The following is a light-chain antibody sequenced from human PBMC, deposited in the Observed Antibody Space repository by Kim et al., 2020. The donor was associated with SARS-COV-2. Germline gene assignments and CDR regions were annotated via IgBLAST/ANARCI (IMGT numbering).Light chain of an antibody. J-gene: IGKJ1*01. Sequence: DIVMTQSPDSLAVSLGERATIKCKSSQSVLYSSHNKNYLAWYQQKPGQPPKLIIYWASTRESGVPDRFSGSGSGTDFTLTISSLQAEDVAVYYCQQYYNTPWTFGQGTKVEIK. CDR3: QQYYNTPWT. V-gene: IGKV4-1*01. CDR1: QSVLYSSHNKNY. CDR2: WAS.